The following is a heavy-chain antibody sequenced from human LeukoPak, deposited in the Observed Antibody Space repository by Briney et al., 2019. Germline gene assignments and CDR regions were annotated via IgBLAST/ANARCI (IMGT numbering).Heavy chain of an antibody. CDR3: AKDAVIAAADTYYYYYMDV. J-gene: IGHJ6*03. D-gene: IGHD6-13*01. Sequence: GGSLRLSCAASGLTFTSYWMHWVRQAPGKGLVWVSRINGDGSSTSYADSVKGRFTISRDNAKNTLYLQMNSLRAEDTAVYYCAKDAVIAAADTYYYYYMDVWGKGTTVTISS. CDR1: GLTFTSYW. CDR2: INGDGSST. V-gene: IGHV3-74*01.